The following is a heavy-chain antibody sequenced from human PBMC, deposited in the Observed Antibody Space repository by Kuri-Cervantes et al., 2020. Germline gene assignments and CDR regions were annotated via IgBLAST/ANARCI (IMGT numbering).Heavy chain of an antibody. J-gene: IGHJ4*02. V-gene: IGHV1-69*13. CDR1: GYTFTSYA. CDR2: IIPIFGTA. CDR3: ATGRRSDGREPRIDY. Sequence: SVKVSCKASGYTFTSYAISWVRQAPGQGLEWMGGIIPIFGTANYAQKFQGRVTITADESTSTAYMELSSLRSEDTAVYYCATGRRSDGREPRIDYWGQGTLVTVSS. D-gene: IGHD1-14*01.